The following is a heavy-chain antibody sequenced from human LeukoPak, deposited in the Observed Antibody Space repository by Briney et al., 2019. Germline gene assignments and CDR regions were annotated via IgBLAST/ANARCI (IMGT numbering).Heavy chain of an antibody. J-gene: IGHJ4*02. CDR3: ASNTGTVFDY. CDR1: GGSISSYY. Sequence: SETLSLTCTVSGGSISSYYWSWIRQPPGKGLEWIGYIYYSGSTNYNPSLKSRVTISVDTSKNQFSLKLTSVTAADTAVYYCASNTGTVFDYWGQGALVTASS. D-gene: IGHD7-27*01. V-gene: IGHV4-59*01. CDR2: IYYSGST.